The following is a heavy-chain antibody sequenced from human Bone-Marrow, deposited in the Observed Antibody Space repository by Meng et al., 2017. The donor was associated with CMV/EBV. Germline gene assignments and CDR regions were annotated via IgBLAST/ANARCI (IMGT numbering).Heavy chain of an antibody. CDR3: AREYSSFDY. J-gene: IGHJ4*02. CDR1: GGPISSYY. Sequence: SETLSLTCTVSGGPISSYYWHWIRQPPGRGLEWIGYVSYNGGTNYNPSLKSRVTISGDTSKNQFSLKLTSVTAADTAFYYCAREYSSFDYWGQGTLVTVSS. V-gene: IGHV4-59*01. CDR2: VSYNGGT. D-gene: IGHD5-18*01.